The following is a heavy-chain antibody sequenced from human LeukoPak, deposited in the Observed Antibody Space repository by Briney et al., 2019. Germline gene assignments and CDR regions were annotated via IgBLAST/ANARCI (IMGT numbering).Heavy chain of an antibody. CDR1: GYTFTGCY. D-gene: IGHD3-10*01. Sequence: ASVKVSCKASGYTFTGCYMHWVRQAPGQGLERMGWINPNSGGTNYAQKFQGRITMTRDTSISTAYMELSRLRSDDTAVYYCARSMVRGVIIGMDWGQGTLVTVSS. V-gene: IGHV1-2*02. CDR3: ARSMVRGVIIGMD. CDR2: INPNSGGT. J-gene: IGHJ4*02.